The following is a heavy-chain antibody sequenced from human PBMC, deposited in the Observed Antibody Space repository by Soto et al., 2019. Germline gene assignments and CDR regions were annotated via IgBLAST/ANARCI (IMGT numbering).Heavy chain of an antibody. CDR2: ISIGGTHT. CDR3: AKWSGYGDL. Sequence: PGGSLRLSCAVSGFTFSSYSFTWVRQAPGKGLQWVSGISIGGTHTFYAVSVKGRFTISRDNSKNAVYLQMHSLRAEDTAVYYCAKWSGYGDLWGQGTLVTVSS. V-gene: IGHV3-23*01. CDR1: GFTFSSYS. D-gene: IGHD5-12*01. J-gene: IGHJ4*02.